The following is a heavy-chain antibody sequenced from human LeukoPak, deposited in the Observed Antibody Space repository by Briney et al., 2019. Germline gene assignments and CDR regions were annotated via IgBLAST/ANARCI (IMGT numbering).Heavy chain of an antibody. CDR1: GASVSSNSVA. J-gene: IGHJ4*02. CDR3: ARELGHNYFDY. V-gene: IGHV6-1*01. D-gene: IGHD7-27*01. CDR2: TYYRSRWYS. Sequence: SQTLSLTCAISGASVSSNSVAWNWIRQSPSRGLEWLGRTYYRSRWYSEYAESVKSRITINPDTSKNHFSLQLKSLTHEDTALYFCARELGHNYFDYWGQGTLVTVSS.